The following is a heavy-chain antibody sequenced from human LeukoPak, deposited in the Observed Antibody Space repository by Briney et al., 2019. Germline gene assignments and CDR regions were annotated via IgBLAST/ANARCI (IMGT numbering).Heavy chain of an antibody. V-gene: IGHV1-8*01. Sequence: GASVKVSCKASGYTFTSYDINWVRQATGQGLEWMGWMNPNSGNTGYAQKFQGRVTMTRNTSISTAYMELSSLRSEDTAVYYCAREYVGAPDDAFDIWGQGTMVTVSS. D-gene: IGHD1-26*01. J-gene: IGHJ3*02. CDR3: AREYVGAPDDAFDI. CDR1: GYTFTSYD. CDR2: MNPNSGNT.